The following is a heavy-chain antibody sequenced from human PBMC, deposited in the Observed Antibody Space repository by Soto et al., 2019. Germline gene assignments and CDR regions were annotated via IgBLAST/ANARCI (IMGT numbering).Heavy chain of an antibody. J-gene: IGHJ4*02. D-gene: IGHD2-2*01. CDR1: GGSFSGYY. CDR3: ARAQRVSTRWFPFDY. Sequence: QVQLQQWGAGLLKPSETLSLTCAVYGGSFSGYYWSWIRQPPGKGLEWIGEINHSGSTNYNPSLKSRVTISVDTSKNQFSLKLSSVTAADTAVYYCARAQRVSTRWFPFDYWGQGTLVTVSS. CDR2: INHSGST. V-gene: IGHV4-34*01.